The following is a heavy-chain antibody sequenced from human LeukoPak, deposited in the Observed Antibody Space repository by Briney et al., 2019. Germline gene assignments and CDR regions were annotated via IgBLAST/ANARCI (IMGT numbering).Heavy chain of an antibody. CDR2: INTNTGTP. J-gene: IGHJ6*02. D-gene: IGHD3-10*01. V-gene: IGHV7-4-1*02. Sequence: ASVKVSCKASGYTFNDYAMNWVRQAPGQGLEWMGWINTNTGTPTYAQGFTGHFVFSLDTSVSTAYLEINSLKAGDTAVYYCAREEFPVVGYYGMDVWGQGTTVTVSS. CDR1: GYTFNDYA. CDR3: AREEFPVVGYYGMDV.